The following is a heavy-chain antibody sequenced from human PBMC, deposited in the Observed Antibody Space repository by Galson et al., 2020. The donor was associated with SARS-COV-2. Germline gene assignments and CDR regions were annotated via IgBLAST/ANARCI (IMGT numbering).Heavy chain of an antibody. V-gene: IGHV4-39*01. CDR3: ARHVLTRNYYGSGSYYGPGYNWFDP. CDR2: IYYSGST. Sequence: SETLSLTCTVSGGSISSSSYYWGWIRQPPGKGLEWIGSIYYSGSTYYNPSLKSRVTISVDTSKNQFSLKLSSVTAADTAVYYCARHVLTRNYYGSGSYYGPGYNWFDPWGQGTLVTVSS. J-gene: IGHJ5*02. CDR1: GGSISSSSYY. D-gene: IGHD3-10*01.